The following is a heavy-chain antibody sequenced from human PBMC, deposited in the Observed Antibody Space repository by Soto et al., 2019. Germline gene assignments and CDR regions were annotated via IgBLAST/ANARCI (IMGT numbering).Heavy chain of an antibody. J-gene: IGHJ4*02. CDR3: ARRPSRYCSSTTCYASDY. D-gene: IGHD2-2*01. Sequence: EVQLVESGGGVVRPGGSLRLSCATSGFTFDDYGMSWVHQVPGKGLEWVSGVNWNAAGIGYADSVKGRFTISRDNAKNSLYLQMNSLRAEDTALYYCARRPSRYCSSTTCYASDYWGQGTLVTVSS. V-gene: IGHV3-20*04. CDR2: VNWNAAGI. CDR1: GFTFDDYG.